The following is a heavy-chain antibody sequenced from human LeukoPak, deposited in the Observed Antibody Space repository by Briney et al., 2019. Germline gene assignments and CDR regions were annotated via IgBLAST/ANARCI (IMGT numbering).Heavy chain of an antibody. CDR3: ARPRSSYYYGSGSYYNY. V-gene: IGHV3-30*04. Sequence: GKSLRLSCAASGFTFSSYSMHWVRQAPGKGLEWVAVISYDGSNKYYADSVKGRFTISRDNSKNTLYLQMNSLGAEDTAVYYCARPRSSYYYGSGSYYNYWGQGTLVTVSS. J-gene: IGHJ4*02. CDR2: ISYDGSNK. CDR1: GFTFSSYS. D-gene: IGHD3-10*01.